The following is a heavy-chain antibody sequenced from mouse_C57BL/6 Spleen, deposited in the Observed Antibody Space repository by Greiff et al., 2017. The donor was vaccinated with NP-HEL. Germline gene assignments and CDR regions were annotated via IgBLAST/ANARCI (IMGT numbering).Heavy chain of an antibody. J-gene: IGHJ1*03. CDR2: INPSNGGT. Sequence: VQLQQSGTELVKPGASVKLSCKASGYTFTSYWMHWVKQRPGQGLEWIGNINPSNGGTNYNEKFKSKATLTVDKSSSTAYMQLSSLTSEDSAVYYCARRAITTDRYWYFDVWGTGTTVTVSS. V-gene: IGHV1-53*01. CDR1: GYTFTSYW. D-gene: IGHD1-1*01. CDR3: ARRAITTDRYWYFDV.